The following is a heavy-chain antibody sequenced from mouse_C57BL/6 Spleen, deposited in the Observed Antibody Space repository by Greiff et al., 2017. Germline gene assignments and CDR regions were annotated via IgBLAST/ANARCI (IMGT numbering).Heavy chain of an antibody. CDR1: GYTFTSYW. D-gene: IGHD2-5*01. CDR3: ARRSNYEEAMDY. J-gene: IGHJ4*01. Sequence: QVQLKESGAELVRPGSSVKLSCKASGYTFTSYWMDWVKQRPGQGLEWIGNIYPSDSETHYNQKFKDKATLTVDKSSSTAYMQLSSLTSEDSAVYYCARRSNYEEAMDYWGQGTSVTVSS. V-gene: IGHV1-61*01. CDR2: IYPSDSET.